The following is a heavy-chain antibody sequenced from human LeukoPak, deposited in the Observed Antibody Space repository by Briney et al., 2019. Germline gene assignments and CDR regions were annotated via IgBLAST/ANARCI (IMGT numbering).Heavy chain of an antibody. D-gene: IGHD5-24*01. J-gene: IGHJ4*02. CDR2: IHHSGST. V-gene: IGHV4-38-2*02. CDR3: ARTLNKRDGYSSDN. CDR1: GYSITSDDW. Sequence: PSETLSLTCSVSGYSITSDDWWAWSRQSPEKGLEWIASIHHSGSTYYNPSFKSRATISVDTSKNQFSLKLTSVTAADTALYYCARTLNKRDGYSSDNWGQGTLVTVSS.